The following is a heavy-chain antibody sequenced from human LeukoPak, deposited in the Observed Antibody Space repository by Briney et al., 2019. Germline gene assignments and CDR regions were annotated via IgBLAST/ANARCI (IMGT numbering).Heavy chain of an antibody. CDR1: GGSLSSRSHY. V-gene: IGHV4-39*01. D-gene: IGHD5-18*01. CDR2: LSNSGNT. J-gene: IGHJ4*02. CDR3: ARTQLWND. Sequence: SETLSLTCTVSGGSLSSRSHYWGWIRQPPGQGLEWIGSLSNSGNTYYNPSLKSRVTISVDTSKNEFSLKLSSVTAADTAVYYCARTQLWNDWGQGTLVTVSS.